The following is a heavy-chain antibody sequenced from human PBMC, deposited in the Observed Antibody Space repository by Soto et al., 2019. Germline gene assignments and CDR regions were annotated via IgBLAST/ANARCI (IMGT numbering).Heavy chain of an antibody. CDR1: GFTFRSYA. D-gene: IGHD1-26*01. V-gene: IGHV3-23*01. CDR3: ANLGSGSYYPGATWGNRFDY. Sequence: EVQLLESGGGLVQPGGSLRLSCAASGFTFRSYAMSWVRQAPGKGLEWVSAISGSGGSTYYADSVKVRFPISRDNSKNTLYLQMNSLRAEDTAVYYCANLGSGSYYPGATWGNRFDYWGQGTLVTVSS. CDR2: ISGSGGST. J-gene: IGHJ4*02.